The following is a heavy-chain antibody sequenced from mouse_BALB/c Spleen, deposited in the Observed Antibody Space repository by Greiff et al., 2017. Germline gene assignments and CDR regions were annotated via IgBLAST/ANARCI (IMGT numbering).Heavy chain of an antibody. CDR3: ARDITTVGYFDV. Sequence: EVQLVESGGGLVKPGGSLKLSCAASGFTFSDYYMSWVRQTPEKRLEWVATISDGGSYTYYPDSVKGRFTISRDNAKNNLYLQMSSLKSEDTAMYYCARDITTVGYFDVWGAGTTVTVSS. J-gene: IGHJ1*01. CDR1: GFTFSDYY. D-gene: IGHD1-1*01. V-gene: IGHV5-4*02. CDR2: ISDGGSYT.